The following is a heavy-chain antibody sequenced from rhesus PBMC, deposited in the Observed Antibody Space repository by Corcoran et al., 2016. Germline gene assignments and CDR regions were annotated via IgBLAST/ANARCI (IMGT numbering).Heavy chain of an antibody. CDR1: GGSISSNY. Sequence: QLQLQESGPGLVKPSETLSLTCAVSGGSISSNYWSWIRQPPGKGLEWIGRISGSGWSTDYNPSLKCRVTISTDTSKNQVSLKLSSVTAADTAVYYCARESGSYYLDAFDFWGQGLRVTVSS. CDR3: ARESGSYYLDAFDF. V-gene: IGHV4-173*01. J-gene: IGHJ3*01. CDR2: ISGSGWST. D-gene: IGHD3-16*01.